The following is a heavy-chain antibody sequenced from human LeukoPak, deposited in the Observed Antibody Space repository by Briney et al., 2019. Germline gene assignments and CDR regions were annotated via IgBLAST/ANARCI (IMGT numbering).Heavy chain of an antibody. CDR3: AKDSVGFTGDLYYFNY. D-gene: IGHD7-27*01. CDR1: GFTFSSYS. J-gene: IGHJ4*02. Sequence: GGSLRLSCAASGFTFSSYSMNWVRQAPGKGLEWVSSISSSSSYIYYADSVKGRFTISRDNAKNSLYLQMNSLRVEDTAVYYCAKDSVGFTGDLYYFNYWGQGTLVTASS. CDR2: ISSSSSYI. V-gene: IGHV3-21*01.